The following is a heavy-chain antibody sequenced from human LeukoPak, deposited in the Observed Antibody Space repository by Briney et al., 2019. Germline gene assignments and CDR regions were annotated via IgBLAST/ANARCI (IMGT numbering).Heavy chain of an antibody. CDR1: GDSINYYY. CDR2: VYYNGSA. J-gene: IGHJ4*02. V-gene: IGHV4-59*01. CDR3: ARKGGHFDY. D-gene: IGHD2-15*01. Sequence: SETLSLTSTVSGDSINYYYWSWIRQSPGKGLEWIGYVYYNGSAKYNPSLKSRVTISVDMSKNQFSLKVSSVTAADTAIYYCARKGGHFDYWGQGTLVTVSS.